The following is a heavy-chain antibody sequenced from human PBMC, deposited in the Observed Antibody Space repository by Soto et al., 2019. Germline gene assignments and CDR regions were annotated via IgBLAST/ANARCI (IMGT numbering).Heavy chain of an antibody. CDR3: ARGRYADY. V-gene: IGHV1-18*01. D-gene: IGHD1-1*01. J-gene: IGHJ4*02. CDR1: GYGFTTYG. CDR2: ISAHNGNT. Sequence: QVHLVQSGAEVKKPGASVKVSCKGSGYGFTTYGITWVRQAPGQGLEWMAWISAHNGNTNYAQKRQGRTTEPRHTSTSTAYMQLRSLRSDDTDVYYCARGRYADYWGQGALVTVSS.